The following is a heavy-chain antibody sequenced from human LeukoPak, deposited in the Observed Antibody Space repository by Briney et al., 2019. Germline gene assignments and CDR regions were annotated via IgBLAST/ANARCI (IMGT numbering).Heavy chain of an antibody. Sequence: SVNVSRKSAGSTFTGYYMHMVRQAPGQGREWMGWINPNSCGTNHAQRFQGRFTMTSDNSMSTGYRELTRLRADDSAVYYCARYFYDSGGSSSDAFDIWGQGAMVTVSS. CDR1: GSTFTGYY. J-gene: IGHJ3*02. CDR3: ARYFYDSGGSSSDAFDI. D-gene: IGHD3-22*01. CDR2: INPNSCGT. V-gene: IGHV1-2*02.